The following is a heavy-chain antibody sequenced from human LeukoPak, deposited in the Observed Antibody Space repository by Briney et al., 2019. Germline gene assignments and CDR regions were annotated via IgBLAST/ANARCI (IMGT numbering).Heavy chain of an antibody. J-gene: IGHJ2*01. CDR1: GFTFSIYW. V-gene: IGHV3-74*01. CDR2: INGDGSST. Sequence: GGSLRLSCAASGFTFSIYWMHWVRQAPGKGLVRVSRINGDGSSTNYADSVKGRFTISRDNAKNTLYLQVNSLRAEDTAVYYCARDIYGYFDLWGRGTLVTVSS. D-gene: IGHD3-16*01. CDR3: ARDIYGYFDL.